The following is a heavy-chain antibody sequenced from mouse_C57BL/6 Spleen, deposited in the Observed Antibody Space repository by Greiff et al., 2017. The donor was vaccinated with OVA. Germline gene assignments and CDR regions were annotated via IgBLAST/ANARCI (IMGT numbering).Heavy chain of an antibody. CDR3: ASPDYYGSRGFAY. Sequence: EVKLMESGPGLVKPSQSLSLTCSVTGYSITSGYYWNWIRQFPGNKLEWMGYISYDGSNNYNPSLKNRISITRDTSKNQFFLKLNSVTTEDTATYYCASPDYYGSRGFAYWGQGTLVTVSA. D-gene: IGHD1-1*01. J-gene: IGHJ3*01. CDR1: GYSITSGYY. CDR2: ISYDGSN. V-gene: IGHV3-6*01.